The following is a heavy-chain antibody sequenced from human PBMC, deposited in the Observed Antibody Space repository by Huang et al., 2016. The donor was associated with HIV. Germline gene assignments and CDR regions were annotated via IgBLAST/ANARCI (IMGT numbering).Heavy chain of an antibody. CDR1: GYTFTSYY. V-gene: IGHV1-46*03. CDR2: INSIGGST. CDR3: ARERRGFGMDV. J-gene: IGHJ6*04. Sequence: QVQLVQSGAEVKKPGASVRVSCKASGYTFTSYYMHWVRQAPGTGLEWMGIINSIGGSTTYAKKFKGRVTMTRDTSTSTVDMELSNLRSEDTAVYYGARERRGFGMDVWGKGTTVTVSS.